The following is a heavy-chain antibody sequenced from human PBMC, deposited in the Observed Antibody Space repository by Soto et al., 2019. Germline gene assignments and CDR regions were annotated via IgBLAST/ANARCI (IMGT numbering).Heavy chain of an antibody. Sequence: QITLKESGPTLVRPTQTLTLTCTFSGLSLSTSGVGVVWIRQPPGKALEWLALLYWDDDKLYSPSLKSRLTTTKYTAKNQVVLTTPHMDPVDTATYYCAHLANYSYFDYWGQGTLVTVSS. CDR2: LYWDDDK. J-gene: IGHJ4*02. D-gene: IGHD3-10*01. CDR3: AHLANYSYFDY. V-gene: IGHV2-5*02. CDR1: GLSLSTSGVG.